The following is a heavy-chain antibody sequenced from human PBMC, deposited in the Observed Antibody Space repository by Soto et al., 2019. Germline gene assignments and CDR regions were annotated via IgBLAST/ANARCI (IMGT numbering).Heavy chain of an antibody. CDR3: AKGGYSYGFVNWFDP. J-gene: IGHJ5*02. Sequence: KSSETLSLTCNVSGGSIYTYYWNWIRQSPGKGLEWIGYISDGGSTNYNPSLKSRVTISVDTSKKQVSLKLSSVSAPDTAVYYCAKGGYSYGFVNWFDPWGQGTLVTVSS. CDR2: ISDGGST. CDR1: GGSIYTYY. V-gene: IGHV4-59*01. D-gene: IGHD5-18*01.